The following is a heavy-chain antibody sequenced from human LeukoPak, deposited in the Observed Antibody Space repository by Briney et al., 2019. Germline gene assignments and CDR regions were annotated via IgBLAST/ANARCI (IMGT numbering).Heavy chain of an antibody. CDR2: IRSKANNYAT. CDR1: GFTFSGSA. D-gene: IGHD3-22*01. V-gene: IGHV3-73*01. J-gene: IGHJ4*02. CDR3: TRSSSGYTSDY. Sequence: GGSLRLSCAASGFTFSGSAMRWVRQASGKGLEWVGRIRSKANNYATTYAASVKGRFTISRDDSKNTAWLQMNSLKTEDTAVYYCTRSSSGYTSDYWGQGTLVTVSS.